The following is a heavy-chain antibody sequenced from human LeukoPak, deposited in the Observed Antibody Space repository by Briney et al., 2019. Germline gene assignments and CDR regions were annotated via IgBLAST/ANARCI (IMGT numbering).Heavy chain of an antibody. Sequence: ASVKVSCKVSGYXLTELSIHWVRQAPGKGLKWMGGFDPEDGETIYAQKFQGRVTMTEDTSTDTAYMELSGLRSEDTAVYYCATETLARYCSGGSCTDYGMDVWGQGTTVTVSS. CDR2: FDPEDGET. CDR1: GYXLTELS. J-gene: IGHJ6*02. V-gene: IGHV1-24*01. CDR3: ATETLARYCSGGSCTDYGMDV. D-gene: IGHD2-15*01.